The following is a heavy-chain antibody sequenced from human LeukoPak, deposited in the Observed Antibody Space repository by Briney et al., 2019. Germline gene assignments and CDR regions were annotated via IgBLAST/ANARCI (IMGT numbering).Heavy chain of an antibody. D-gene: IGHD3-10*01. V-gene: IGHV3-30*02. J-gene: IGHJ4*02. CDR2: IRYDGGTK. CDR3: AKEAEHQLLSF. Sequence: GGSLRLSCAASGFSFSGYGMHWVRQAPGKGLEWVSFIRYDGGTKYYGDSVKGRFTVSRDNSKNTLYLQMNSLRIEDTAVYYCAKEAEHQLLSFWGQGTLVTVSS. CDR1: GFSFSGYG.